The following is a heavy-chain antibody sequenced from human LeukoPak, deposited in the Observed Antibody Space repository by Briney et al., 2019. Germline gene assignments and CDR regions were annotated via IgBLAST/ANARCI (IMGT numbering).Heavy chain of an antibody. V-gene: IGHV4-34*01. CDR1: GGSFSGYY. CDR2: INHSGST. Sequence: SETLSLTCAVYGGSFSGYYWSWIRQPPGKGLEWIGEINHSGSTNYNPSLKSRATISVDTSKNQFSLKLSSVTAADTAVYYCARDVLLWFGERKFDPWGQGTLVTVSS. CDR3: ARDVLLWFGERKFDP. J-gene: IGHJ5*02. D-gene: IGHD3-10*01.